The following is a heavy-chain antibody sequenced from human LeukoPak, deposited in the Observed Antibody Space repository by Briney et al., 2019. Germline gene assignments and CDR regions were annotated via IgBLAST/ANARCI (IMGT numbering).Heavy chain of an antibody. D-gene: IGHD3-22*01. J-gene: IGHJ4*02. CDR2: INSDGSFT. CDR3: ARDPNYDSSGYPFDY. V-gene: IGHV3-74*01. Sequence: GGSLRLSCAASGFTFSRYWMHWVRQAPAKGLVWVSRINSDGSFTTYADSVEGRFTISRDNAKNTLYLQMNSLRADDTAVYYCARDPNYDSSGYPFDYWGQGTLVTVSS. CDR1: GFTFSRYW.